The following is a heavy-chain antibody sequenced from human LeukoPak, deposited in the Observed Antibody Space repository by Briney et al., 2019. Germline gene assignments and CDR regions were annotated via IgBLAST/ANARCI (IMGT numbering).Heavy chain of an antibody. CDR2: IYYSGST. J-gene: IGHJ4*02. CDR1: GGSISSYY. Sequence: SETLSLTCTVSGGSISSYYWSWIRQPPGKGLEWIGYIYYSGSTNYNPSLKSRVTISVDTSKNQFSLKLSSVTAADTAVYYCARGVREWEPTGSYFDYWGQGTLVTVSS. CDR3: ARGVREWEPTGSYFDY. D-gene: IGHD1-26*01. V-gene: IGHV4-59*08.